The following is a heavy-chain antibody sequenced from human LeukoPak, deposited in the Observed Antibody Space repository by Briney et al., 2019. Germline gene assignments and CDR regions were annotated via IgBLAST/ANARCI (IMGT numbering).Heavy chain of an antibody. CDR1: GYSFTSYW. CDR2: IYPGDSDT. Sequence: GESLKISCKGSGYSFTSYWIGWVRQMPGKGLEWMGIIYPGDSDTRYSPSFQGQATISADKSISTAYLQWSSLKASDTAMYYCARHTFSDYVWGSYRYIDYWGQGTLVTVSS. V-gene: IGHV5-51*01. CDR3: ARHTFSDYVWGSYRYIDY. D-gene: IGHD3-16*02. J-gene: IGHJ4*02.